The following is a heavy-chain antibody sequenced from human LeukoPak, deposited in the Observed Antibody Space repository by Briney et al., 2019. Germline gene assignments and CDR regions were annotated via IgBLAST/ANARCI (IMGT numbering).Heavy chain of an antibody. CDR3: ATRSGWKSNIHY. Sequence: ASVKVSCKASGYTFNGYYIHWVRHAPGQGLELMGWINPNSGGTNYAQKFQGRVTMTRDTSISTAYMELSRLRSDDTAVFYCATRSGWKSNIHYWGQGTLVTVSS. J-gene: IGHJ4*02. CDR2: INPNSGGT. D-gene: IGHD6-19*01. CDR1: GYTFNGYY. V-gene: IGHV1-2*02.